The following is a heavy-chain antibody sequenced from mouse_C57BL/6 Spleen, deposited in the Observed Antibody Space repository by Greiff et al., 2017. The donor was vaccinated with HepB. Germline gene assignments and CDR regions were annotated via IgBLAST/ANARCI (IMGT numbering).Heavy chain of an antibody. D-gene: IGHD2-4*01. CDR2: ISSGGSYT. J-gene: IGHJ1*03. CDR1: GFTFSSYG. V-gene: IGHV5-6*01. Sequence: EVQRVESGGDLVKPGGSLKLSCAASGFTFSSYGMSWVRQTPDKRLEWVATISSGGSYTYYPDSVKGRFTISRDNAKNTLYLQMSSLKSEDTAMYYCARRGYDYDGWYFDVWGTGTTVTVSS. CDR3: ARRGYDYDGWYFDV.